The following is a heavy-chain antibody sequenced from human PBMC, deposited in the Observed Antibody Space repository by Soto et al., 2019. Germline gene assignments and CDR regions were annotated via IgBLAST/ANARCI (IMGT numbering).Heavy chain of an antibody. CDR2: ISYDGSNK. J-gene: IGHJ4*02. V-gene: IGHV3-30*18. D-gene: IGHD3-10*01. Sequence: QVQLVESGGGVVQPGRSLRLSCAASGFTFSSYGMHWVRQAPVKGLEWVAVISYDGSNKYYADSVKGRFTISRDNSKNTLYLQMNSLRAEDTAVYYCAKNYGSGSYYTGTFDYWGQGTLVTVSS. CDR1: GFTFSSYG. CDR3: AKNYGSGSYYTGTFDY.